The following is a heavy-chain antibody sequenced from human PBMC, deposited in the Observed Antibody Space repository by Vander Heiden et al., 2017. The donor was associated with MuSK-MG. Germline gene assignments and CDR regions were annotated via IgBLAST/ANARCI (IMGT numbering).Heavy chain of an antibody. CDR1: GFTFDDYM. D-gene: IGHD3-9*01. Sequence: EVYLVESGGAVVQPGGSLRLSCAASGFTFDDYMMYWVRHTPGKGLEWVSRITWDGRNTYYADSVRGRFTISRDNSRNSLYLKMNSLRTEDTALYFGAKSQGGILTGVDSWGRGTLGTVSS. J-gene: IGHJ4*02. V-gene: IGHV3-43*01. CDR2: ITWDGRNT. CDR3: AKSQGGILTGVDS.